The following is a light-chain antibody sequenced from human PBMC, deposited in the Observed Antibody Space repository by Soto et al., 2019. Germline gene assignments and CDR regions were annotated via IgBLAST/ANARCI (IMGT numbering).Light chain of an antibody. Sequence: EIVMTQSPATLSVSPGERATLSCRASQSIYNNLAWYQQKPGQAPRLLIYGASTRATGIPARFSGSGSGTEFPLTITSLQSEDFAIYYCQQHNNWPPWWAFGQGTKVEIK. CDR2: GAS. V-gene: IGKV3-15*01. CDR1: QSIYNN. CDR3: QQHNNWPPWWA. J-gene: IGKJ1*01.